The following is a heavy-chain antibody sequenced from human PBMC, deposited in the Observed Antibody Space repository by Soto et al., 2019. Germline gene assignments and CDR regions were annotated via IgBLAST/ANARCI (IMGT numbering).Heavy chain of an antibody. CDR2: INHSGST. Sequence: SETLSVTCAVYGGSFSGYYWSWIRQPPGKGLEWIGEINHSGSTNYNPCLKSRVTISVDTTKNQFSLKLSSVTAADTAVYYCASLAYYDFWSGYYPFDPWGQETLVT. CDR1: GGSFSGYY. V-gene: IGHV4-34*01. J-gene: IGHJ5*02. CDR3: ASLAYYDFWSGYYPFDP. D-gene: IGHD3-3*01.